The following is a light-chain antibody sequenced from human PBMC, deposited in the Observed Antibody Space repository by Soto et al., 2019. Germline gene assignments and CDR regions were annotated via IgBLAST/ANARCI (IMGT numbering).Light chain of an antibody. V-gene: IGKV3-20*01. CDR2: GAS. CDR3: QQYSRSPWT. CDR1: QSVASNY. J-gene: IGKJ1*01. Sequence: EIVLTQSPGTLSLSPGERATLSCRASQSVASNYLAWYQQKPGQAPRLLIYGASSRATGIPDRFGGSGSGTDFTLTISRLEPEDFAVYNCQQYSRSPWTFGQGTKVEIK.